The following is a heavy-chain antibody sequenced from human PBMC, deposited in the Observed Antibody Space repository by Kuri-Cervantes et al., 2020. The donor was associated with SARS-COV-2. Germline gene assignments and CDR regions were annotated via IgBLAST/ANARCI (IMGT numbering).Heavy chain of an antibody. CDR2: ISHSGST. V-gene: IGHV4-34*01. D-gene: IGHD4-23*01. J-gene: IGHJ6*04. CDR1: GGSFSGYY. CDR3: ARPGGFLDV. Sequence: GSLRLSCAVYGGSFSGYYWSWIRQPPGKGLEWIGEISHSGSTNYNPSLKSRVTISVDTSKNQFSLKLSSVTAADTAVYYCARPGGFLDVWGKGTTVTVSS.